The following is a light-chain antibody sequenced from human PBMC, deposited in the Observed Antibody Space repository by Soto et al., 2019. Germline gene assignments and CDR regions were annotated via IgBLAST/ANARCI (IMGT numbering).Light chain of an antibody. J-gene: IGKJ4*01. V-gene: IGKV1-12*01. CDR2: TAS. Sequence: DIQMTQSPSSVSASVGDRVTITCRASQDISNWLAWYQQKPGEAPRLLIYTASTLQGGVPSRFSGSGSGTDFTLTISSLQPEDFATYYCQQGKSFPLTFGGGTKLDIK. CDR1: QDISNW. CDR3: QQGKSFPLT.